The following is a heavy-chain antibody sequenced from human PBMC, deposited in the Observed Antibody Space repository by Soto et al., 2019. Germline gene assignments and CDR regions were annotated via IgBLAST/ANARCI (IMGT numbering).Heavy chain of an antibody. D-gene: IGHD2-2*01. V-gene: IGHV3-30*18. CDR2: ISYDGSNK. CDR1: GFTFSSYG. CDR3: AKEGWSSTSCYSVRGWFDP. Sequence: QVQLVESGGGVVQHGRSLRLSCAASGFTFSSYGMHCVRQAPGKGLEWVAVISYDGSNKYYADSVKGRFTISRDNSKNTLYLQMNILISEDTAVYYWAKEGWSSTSCYSVRGWFDPWGQGTLVTGSS. J-gene: IGHJ5*02.